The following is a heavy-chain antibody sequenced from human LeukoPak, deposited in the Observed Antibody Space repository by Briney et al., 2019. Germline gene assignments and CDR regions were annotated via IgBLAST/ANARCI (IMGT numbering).Heavy chain of an antibody. CDR2: ISSSGSTI. J-gene: IGHJ4*02. V-gene: IGHV3-11*04. CDR1: GFTFSDYY. D-gene: IGHD5-24*01. CDR3: ARESPGEMATITGFDY. Sequence: PGGSLRLSCAASGFTFSDYYMSWIRQAPGKGLEWVSYISSSGSTIYYADSVKGRFTISRDNAKNSLYLQMNSLRAEDTAVYYCARESPGEMATITGFDYWGQGTLVTVSS.